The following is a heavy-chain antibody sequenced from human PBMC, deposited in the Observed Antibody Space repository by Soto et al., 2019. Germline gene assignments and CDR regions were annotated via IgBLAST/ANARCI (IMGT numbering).Heavy chain of an antibody. CDR2: IIPILGIA. D-gene: IGHD2-15*01. CDR3: ARDLGYCSGGSCFLDY. V-gene: IGHV1-69*04. J-gene: IGHJ4*02. CDR1: GGTFSSYT. Sequence: SVKVSCKASGGTFSSYTISWVRQAPGQGLEWMGRIIPILGIANYAQKFQGRVTITADKSTSTAYMELSSLRSEDTAVYYCARDLGYCSGGSCFLDYWGQGTLVTVSS.